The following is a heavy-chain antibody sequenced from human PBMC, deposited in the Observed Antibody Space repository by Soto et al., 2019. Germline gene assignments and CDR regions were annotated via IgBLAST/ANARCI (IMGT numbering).Heavy chain of an antibody. CDR3: VTGAAPTYYYYMAV. Sequence: EVQLLESGGGLVQPGGSLRLSCFASGFTFDNYAMSWVRQAPGKGLEWVSTIRGSGDVTYSADSVKGRFTVSRDNSKNTLYLPMNSLRAEDTAVYYCVTGAAPTYYYYMAVWGKGTTVTVSS. J-gene: IGHJ6*03. D-gene: IGHD6-25*01. V-gene: IGHV3-23*01. CDR2: IRGSGDVT. CDR1: GFTFDNYA.